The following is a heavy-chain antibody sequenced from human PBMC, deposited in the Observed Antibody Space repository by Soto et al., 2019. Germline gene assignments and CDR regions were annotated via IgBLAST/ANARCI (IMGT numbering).Heavy chain of an antibody. CDR1: GGSISSYY. CDR3: ARLHDS. V-gene: IGHV4-59*08. Sequence: QVQLQESGPGLVKPSETLSLTCTVSGGSISSYYCSWIRQPPGKGLEWIGYIYYSGSTNYNPSLKSRVTISVDTSKTLFSLTLSSVTAADTAVYYCARLHDSWGQATLVTFSS. CDR2: IYYSGST. J-gene: IGHJ4*02.